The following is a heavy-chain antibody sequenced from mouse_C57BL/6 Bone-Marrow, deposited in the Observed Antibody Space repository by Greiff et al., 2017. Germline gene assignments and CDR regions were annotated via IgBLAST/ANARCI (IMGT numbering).Heavy chain of an antibody. CDR1: GYTFTDYY. CDR2: INPNNGGT. V-gene: IGHV1-26*01. CDR3: AREGIYDYDEDYAMDY. J-gene: IGHJ4*01. Sequence: EVQLQQSGPELVKPGASVKISCKASGYTFTDYYMNWVKQSHGKSLEWIGDINPNNGGTSYNQKFKGKATLTVDKSSSTAYMELRSLTSEDSAVYYCAREGIYDYDEDYAMDYWGQGTSVTVSS. D-gene: IGHD2-4*01.